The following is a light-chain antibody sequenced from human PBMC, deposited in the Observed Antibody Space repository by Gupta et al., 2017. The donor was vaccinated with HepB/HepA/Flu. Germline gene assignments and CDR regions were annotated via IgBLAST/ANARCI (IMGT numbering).Light chain of an antibody. J-gene: IGLJ2*01. CDR3: AAWDDTLKHVI. Sequence: QSVLTPPPSASGTPGQRVTISCSGSSSDIGSNNVNWYQQLPGTAPKLLMYSNNQRPSGVPDRFSGSKSGTTASLAISGLQSEDEADYYCAAWDDTLKHVIFGGGTKLTVL. V-gene: IGLV1-44*01. CDR1: SSDIGSNN. CDR2: SNN.